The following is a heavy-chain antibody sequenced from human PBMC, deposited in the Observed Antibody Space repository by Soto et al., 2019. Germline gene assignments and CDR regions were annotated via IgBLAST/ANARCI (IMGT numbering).Heavy chain of an antibody. CDR1: GGCINSGGYY. CDR3: ARGDRQSGYSSSWVFDY. CDR2: SFYSGST. V-gene: IGHV4-31*03. Sequence: QVQLQESGPGLVKPSQTLSLICTVSGGCINSGGYYWNWIRQHPGKGLEWIGYSFYSGSTSYNPFIRSRVTISADTSENQFSVNLSSVTAADTAVYFCARGDRQSGYSSSWVFDYWGQGALGNVSS. D-gene: IGHD6-13*01. J-gene: IGHJ4*02.